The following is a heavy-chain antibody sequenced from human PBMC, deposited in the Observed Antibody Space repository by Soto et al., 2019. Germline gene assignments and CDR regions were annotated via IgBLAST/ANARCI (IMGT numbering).Heavy chain of an antibody. CDR1: GYSFTTYW. CDR3: ARHSTSAPKDY. J-gene: IGHJ4*01. D-gene: IGHD3-10*01. Sequence: GGSLMICWNGSGYSFTTYWIAWVRQMPGKGLEWVGIIYPGDSDTRYIPSFEGHVTISVDKSISTAFLQWNSLKASDNAIYYCARHSTSAPKDYWGQGTLVTVSS. CDR2: IYPGDSDT. V-gene: IGHV5-51*01.